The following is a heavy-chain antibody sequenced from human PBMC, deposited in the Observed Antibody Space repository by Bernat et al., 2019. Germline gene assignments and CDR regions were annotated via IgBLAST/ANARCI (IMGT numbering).Heavy chain of an antibody. CDR3: ARFLRGEGDFDY. CDR2: INTDGSTT. CDR1: GFSFRSYW. J-gene: IGHJ4*02. V-gene: IGHV3-74*01. D-gene: IGHD3-16*01. Sequence: EVQLVESGGGLVQPGGSLRVSCAASGFSFRSYWMQWVRQAPGKGLVWVSRINTDGSTTTYADSVKGRFTISRDNAKNTLYLQMNSLRAEDTAVYYCARFLRGEGDFDYWGQGTLVTVSS.